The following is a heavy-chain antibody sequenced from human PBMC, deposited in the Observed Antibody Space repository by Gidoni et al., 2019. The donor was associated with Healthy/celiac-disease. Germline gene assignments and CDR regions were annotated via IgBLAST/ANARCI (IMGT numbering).Heavy chain of an antibody. CDR2: IYYSGST. V-gene: IGHV4-59*01. CDR3: AREPGLLMYFDY. Sequence: QVQLQASGPGLVQPSETLSLTCTVSGGSISSYYWSWIRQPPGKGLEWIGYIYYSGSTNYNPSLKSRVTISVDTSKNQFSLKLSSVTAADTAVYYCAREPGLLMYFDYWGQGTLVTVSS. CDR1: GGSISSYY. J-gene: IGHJ4*02. D-gene: IGHD3-22*01.